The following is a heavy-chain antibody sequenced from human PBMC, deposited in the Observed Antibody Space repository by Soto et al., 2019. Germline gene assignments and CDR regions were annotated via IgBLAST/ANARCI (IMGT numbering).Heavy chain of an antibody. V-gene: IGHV3-33*01. CDR2: IWYDGSNK. D-gene: IGHD3-3*01. J-gene: IGHJ4*02. CDR3: ARDFWFRIFGVVTPPGY. Sequence: PGGSLRLSCVASGFTFSSYGMHWVRQAPGKGLEWVAVIWYDGSNKYYADSVKGRFTISRDNSKNTLYLQMNSLRAEDTAVYYCARDFWFRIFGVVTPPGYWGQGTLVTVSS. CDR1: GFTFSSYG.